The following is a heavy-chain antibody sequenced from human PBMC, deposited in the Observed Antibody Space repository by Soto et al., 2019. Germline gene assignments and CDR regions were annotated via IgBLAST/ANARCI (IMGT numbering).Heavy chain of an antibody. CDR2: IYYSGST. CDR3: ARHGASGGSCHPLTRGFCWFDP. D-gene: IGHD2-15*01. Sequence: SETLSLTCTVSGGSISSSSYYWGWIRQPPGKGLEWIGSIYYSGSTYYNPSLKSRVTISVDTSKNQFSLKLSSVTAADTAVYYCARHGASGGSCHPLTRGFCWFDPWGQGTLVTVSS. J-gene: IGHJ5*02. V-gene: IGHV4-39*01. CDR1: GGSISSSSYY.